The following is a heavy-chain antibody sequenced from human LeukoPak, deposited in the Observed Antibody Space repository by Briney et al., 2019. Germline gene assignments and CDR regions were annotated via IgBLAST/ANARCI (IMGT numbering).Heavy chain of an antibody. CDR1: GGSISSYY. CDR2: IYYSGST. V-gene: IGHV4-59*08. CDR3: ARHRTIAAAGTWFDY. D-gene: IGHD6-13*01. J-gene: IGHJ4*02. Sequence: PSETLSLTCTVSGGSISSYYWSWIRQPPGKGLEWIGYIYYSGSTNYNPSLKSRVTISVDTSKNQFSLKLSSVTAADTAAYYCARHRTIAAAGTWFDYWGQGTLVTVSS.